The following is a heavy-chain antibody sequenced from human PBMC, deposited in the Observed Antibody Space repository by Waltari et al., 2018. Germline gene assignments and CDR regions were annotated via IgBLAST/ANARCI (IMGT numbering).Heavy chain of an antibody. Sequence: QVQLVQSGAEVKKPGSSVKVSCKASGGTFSSYAISGVRQAPGQGLEWMGGIIPIFGTANYAQKFQGRVTITTDESTSTAYMELSSLRSEDTAVYYCARSESYRYYFDYWGQGTLVTVSS. CDR1: GGTFSSYA. CDR2: IIPIFGTA. J-gene: IGHJ4*02. V-gene: IGHV1-69*05. CDR3: ARSESYRYYFDY.